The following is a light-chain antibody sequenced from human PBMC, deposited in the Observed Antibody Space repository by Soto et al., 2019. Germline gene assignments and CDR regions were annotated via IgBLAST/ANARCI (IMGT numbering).Light chain of an antibody. CDR2: DVT. V-gene: IGLV2-14*01. J-gene: IGLJ1*01. CDR3: SSYTTSSTYV. Sequence: QAVVTQPASVSGSPGQSITISCTGTSSDVGGYNYVSWYQQHPGKAPRLIIYDVTVRPSGVSNRFSASKSGDTASLAISGLQAEDEADYYCSSYTTSSTYVFGTGTKLTVL. CDR1: SSDVGGYNY.